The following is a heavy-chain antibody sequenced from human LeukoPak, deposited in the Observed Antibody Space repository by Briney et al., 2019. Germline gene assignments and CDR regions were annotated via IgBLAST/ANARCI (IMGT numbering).Heavy chain of an antibody. CDR3: IKDMGFDLLKDAFHV. D-gene: IGHD3-9*01. Sequence: PGGSLRLSCLGSGFSLDDYAMHWVRQVPGKGLEWVSSISWDSGQQAYTDSVKGRFTISRDNDNNYLYLHMNSLRLEDTAFYYCIKDMGFDLLKDAFHVWGRGTPVTVSS. CDR1: GFSLDDYA. CDR2: ISWDSGQQ. J-gene: IGHJ3*01. V-gene: IGHV3-9*01.